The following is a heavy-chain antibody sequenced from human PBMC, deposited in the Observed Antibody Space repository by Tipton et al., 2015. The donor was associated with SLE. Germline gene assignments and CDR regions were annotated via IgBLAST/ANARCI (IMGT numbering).Heavy chain of an antibody. CDR2: IYTSGST. Sequence: TLSLTCTVSGGSISSGSYYWSWIRQPAGKGLEWIGRIYTSGSTNYNPPLKSRVTISVDTSKNQFSLKLSSVTAADTAVYYCARVTNYYDSSGYDESPYYFDYWGQGTLVTVSS. D-gene: IGHD3-22*01. CDR1: GGSISSGSYY. J-gene: IGHJ4*02. CDR3: ARVTNYYDSSGYDESPYYFDY. V-gene: IGHV4-61*02.